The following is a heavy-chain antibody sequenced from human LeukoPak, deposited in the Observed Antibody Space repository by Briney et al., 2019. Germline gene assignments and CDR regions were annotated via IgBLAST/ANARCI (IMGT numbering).Heavy chain of an antibody. CDR1: GGSISSSSYS. Sequence: PSETLSLTCTVSGGSISSSSYSWGWIRQPPGKGLEWIGYIYYSGSTNYNPSLKSRVTISVDTSKNQFSLKLSSVTAADTAVYYCARVKVEFGYCSSTSCPGDWFDPWGQGTLVTVSS. CDR3: ARVKVEFGYCSSTSCPGDWFDP. V-gene: IGHV4-61*05. D-gene: IGHD2-2*01. J-gene: IGHJ5*02. CDR2: IYYSGST.